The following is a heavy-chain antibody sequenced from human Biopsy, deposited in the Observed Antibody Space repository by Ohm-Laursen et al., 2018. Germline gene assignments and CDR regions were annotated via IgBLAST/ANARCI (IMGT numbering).Heavy chain of an antibody. CDR3: ARGRRHCSGTCARWYFDL. CDR1: GYTFTAFS. V-gene: IGHV1-2*02. CDR2: INLKRGDT. Sequence: GASVKASCTPSGYTFTAFSAHWLRHAPGQGLGWMGWINLKRGDTDYPQNFQGRVSMTRDTSISTAYMDLSRLRSDDTAVYYCARGRRHCSGTCARWYFDLWGRGTLVTVSS. J-gene: IGHJ2*01. D-gene: IGHD2-2*01.